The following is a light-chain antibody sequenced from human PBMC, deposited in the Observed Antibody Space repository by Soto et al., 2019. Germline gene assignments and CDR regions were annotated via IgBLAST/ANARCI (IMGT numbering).Light chain of an antibody. V-gene: IGKV3-20*01. J-gene: IGKJ2*01. CDR1: QRVSNDY. Sequence: EIVVTQSPGTLYLSPGDRATLSCRASQRVSNDYLAWYQQKPGQAPRLLIYVASSRATGIPDRFSGRGSGTGFATPLSRVEPEAFAIYKCNSSVNSPAISTFGHGTKLAI. CDR3: NSSVNSPAIST. CDR2: VAS.